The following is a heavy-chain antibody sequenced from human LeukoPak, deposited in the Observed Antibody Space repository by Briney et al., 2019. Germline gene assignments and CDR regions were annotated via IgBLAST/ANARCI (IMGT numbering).Heavy chain of an antibody. D-gene: IGHD3-16*01. CDR1: GFTFSSYG. CDR3: AKDSEEVMAGGDYYYYYMDV. J-gene: IGHJ6*03. CDR2: IRYDGSNK. V-gene: IGHV3-30*02. Sequence: PGGSLRLSCAASGFTFSSYGMHWVRQALGKGLEWVAFIRYDGSNKYYADSVKGRFTISRDNSKNPLYLQMNSLRAEDTAVYYCAKDSEEVMAGGDYYYYYMDVWGKGTTVTVSS.